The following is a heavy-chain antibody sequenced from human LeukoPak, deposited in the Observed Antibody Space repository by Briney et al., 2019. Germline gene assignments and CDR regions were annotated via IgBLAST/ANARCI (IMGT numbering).Heavy chain of an antibody. J-gene: IGHJ4*02. CDR2: IKSKTDGGTT. D-gene: IGHD5-18*01. V-gene: IGHV3-15*07. Sequence: GGSLRLSCAASGFTFSNAWMNWVRQAPGKGLEWVGRIKSKTDGGTTDYAAPVKGRFTISRDDSKNTLYLQMNSLKTVDTAVYYCTTVVGYSYGLFDYWGQGTLVTVSS. CDR3: TTVVGYSYGLFDY. CDR1: GFTFSNAW.